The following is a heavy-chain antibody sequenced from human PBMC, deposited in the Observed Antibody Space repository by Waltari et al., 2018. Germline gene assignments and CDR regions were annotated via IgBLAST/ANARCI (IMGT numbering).Heavy chain of an antibody. CDR2: IKEDGNEK. V-gene: IGHV3-7*01. CDR1: DFTFAYYW. D-gene: IGHD3-3*01. Sequence: EVQLVESGGGLVQPGGSLRLSCAASDFTFAYYWVTWVRQAPGKGLELVANIKEDGNEKYYVDSVKGRFTISRDNAKNSLYLQMSSLRVEDTAVYYCATQSWSNFEYWGQGTLVTVSS. J-gene: IGHJ4*02. CDR3: ATQSWSNFEY.